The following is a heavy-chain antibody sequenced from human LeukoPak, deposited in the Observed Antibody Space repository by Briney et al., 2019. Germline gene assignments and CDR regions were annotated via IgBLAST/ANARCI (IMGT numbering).Heavy chain of an antibody. V-gene: IGHV3-7*05. J-gene: IGHJ5*02. Sequence: PGGSLRLSCVASGFTLSTYWMTWVHQAPGKGLEWVANIKPDGSGKYFVDSVRGRFTISRDNVKNSLYLQMNSLRAEDTAVYYCVRGSSGTVVRGVSWAWFDPWGQGTLVTVSS. D-gene: IGHD3-10*01. CDR3: VRGSSGTVVRGVSWAWFDP. CDR2: IKPDGSGK. CDR1: GFTLSTYW.